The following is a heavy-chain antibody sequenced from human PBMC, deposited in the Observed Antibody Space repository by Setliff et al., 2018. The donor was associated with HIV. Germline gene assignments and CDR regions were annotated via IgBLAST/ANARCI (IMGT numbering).Heavy chain of an antibody. Sequence: PSETLSLTCTVSGGSISSYYWSWIRQPAGKGLEWIGRIYASGRTNYNPSLKSRVTLSVDTSKNQFSLNLTSVTAADTAVYYCARDRGSYNFWSGLARGDNWFDPWGQGTLVTVSS. CDR3: ARDRGSYNFWSGLARGDNWFDP. J-gene: IGHJ5*02. CDR2: IYASGRT. CDR1: GGSISSYY. V-gene: IGHV4-4*07. D-gene: IGHD3-3*01.